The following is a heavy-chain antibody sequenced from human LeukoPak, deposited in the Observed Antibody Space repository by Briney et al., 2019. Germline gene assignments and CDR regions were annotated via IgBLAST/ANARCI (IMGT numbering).Heavy chain of an antibody. V-gene: IGHV3-33*01. CDR3: ARSRGAAADFFDY. J-gene: IGHJ4*02. Sequence: GGSLRLSCAASGFTFSSYGMHWVRQAPGKGLEWVAVIWYDGSIKYYGDSVKGRFTISRDNPKNSVYLQMNSLRAEDTAVYHCARSRGAAADFFDYWGQGTLVTVSS. CDR1: GFTFSSYG. D-gene: IGHD6-13*01. CDR2: IWYDGSIK.